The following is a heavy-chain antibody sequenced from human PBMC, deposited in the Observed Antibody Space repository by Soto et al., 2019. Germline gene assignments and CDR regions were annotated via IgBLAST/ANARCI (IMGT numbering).Heavy chain of an antibody. CDR1: GYTLNSSD. CDR2: MNPNSGNT. V-gene: IGHV1-8*01. CDR3: ARTSTYSSSEGAFDI. Sequence: GASVKVSCKASGYTLNSSDSNWVRQEKRQGLEWMGWMNPNSGNTGYAQKFQGRVTMTRNTSISTAYMELSSLRSEDTAVYYCARTSTYSSSEGAFDIWGQGTMVTVSS. J-gene: IGHJ3*02. D-gene: IGHD6-13*01.